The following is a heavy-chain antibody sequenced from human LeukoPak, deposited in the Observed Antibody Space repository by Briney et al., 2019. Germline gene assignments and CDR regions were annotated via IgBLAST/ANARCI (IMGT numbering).Heavy chain of an antibody. CDR3: ASLGVTTFDY. CDR1: GFTFSSYS. D-gene: IGHD3-10*01. J-gene: IGHJ4*02. V-gene: IGHV3-21*01. CDR2: ISSSSSYI. Sequence: NPGGCLRLSCAASGFTFSSYSMNWVSQAEGKGLEWFSSISSSSSYIYYADSVKGRFTISRDTAKNSLYLQMNSLRAEDTAVYYCASLGVTTFDYWGQGTLVTVSS.